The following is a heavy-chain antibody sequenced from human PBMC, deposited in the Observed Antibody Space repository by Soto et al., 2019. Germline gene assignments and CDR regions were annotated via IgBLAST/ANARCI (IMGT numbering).Heavy chain of an antibody. CDR1: GGTFSSYA. J-gene: IGHJ5*02. CDR3: AGGKGPSSGLFPYRFDP. V-gene: IGHV1-69*12. Sequence: QVQLVQSGAEVKKPGSSVKVSCKASGGTFSSYAISWVRQAPGQGLEWMGEIIPMFGTANYAQNFQGRVTVSGGESTGTAYMEVRRLRFEDTAVVFRAGGKGPSSGLFPYRFDPWGQGTLVTVSS. CDR2: IIPMFGTA. D-gene: IGHD3-22*01.